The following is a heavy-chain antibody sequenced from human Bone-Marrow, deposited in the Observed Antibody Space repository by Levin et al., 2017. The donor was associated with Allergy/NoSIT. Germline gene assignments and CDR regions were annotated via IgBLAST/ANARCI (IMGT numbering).Heavy chain of an antibody. J-gene: IGHJ4*02. CDR3: AAGGDYKYIFGS. D-gene: IGHD4-17*01. Sequence: PGGSLRLSCAASGFTFSSFGMHWVRQAPGKGLEWVAVISFDGDEKFYADSVKGRFTISRDNSRNTLHLHMSSLRREDTAVYYCAAGGDYKYIFGSWGQGTLVTVSS. CDR1: GFTFSSFG. V-gene: IGHV3-30*03. CDR2: ISFDGDEK.